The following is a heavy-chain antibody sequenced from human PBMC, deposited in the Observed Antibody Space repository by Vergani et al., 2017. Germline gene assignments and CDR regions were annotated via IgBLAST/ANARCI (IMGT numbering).Heavy chain of an antibody. CDR1: GFTSSYSG. CDR2: ISYDGTQK. Sequence: QVHLVESGGGVVQPGRSLRLSCVVSGFTSSYSGMHWVRQAPGKGLEWVAVISYDGTQKYYADSVKGRFTISRDNSKSTLYLKMNSLRTEDTAVYYWATKSCGTPGCQIGYFREWGQGTLVTVSS. D-gene: IGHD1-1*01. J-gene: IGHJ4*02. V-gene: IGHV3-30*03. CDR3: ATKSCGTPGCQIGYFRE.